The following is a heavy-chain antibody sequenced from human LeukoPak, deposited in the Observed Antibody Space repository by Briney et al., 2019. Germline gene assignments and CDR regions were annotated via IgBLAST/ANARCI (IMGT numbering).Heavy chain of an antibody. V-gene: IGHV1-24*01. D-gene: IGHD1-1*01. CDR3: GTVHDPPPVYRYHYHGMDV. CDR1: GYSLSDLS. CDR2: SDPEDGET. Sequence: GASVRVSCKVSGYSLSDLSVNWVRQAPGEGLEWMGGSDPEDGETFYAQKFQGRVTMTGDTSTDTAYMELTSLSSEDTAVYYCGTVHDPPPVYRYHYHGMDVWGQGTTVIVSS. J-gene: IGHJ6*02.